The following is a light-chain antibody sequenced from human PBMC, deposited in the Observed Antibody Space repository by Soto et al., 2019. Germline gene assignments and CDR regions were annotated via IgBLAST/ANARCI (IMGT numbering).Light chain of an antibody. J-gene: IGKJ5*01. CDR2: DAS. Sequence: EIVMTQSPATLSVSPGETASLSCRASQSAGNFLAWYQQKPGQAPRLLIYDASTRATGIPDRFSGGGSGTEFTLTISSLQSEDFVVYYCQQYNSWPPITFGQGTRLEIK. CDR1: QSAGNF. CDR3: QQYNSWPPIT. V-gene: IGKV3-15*01.